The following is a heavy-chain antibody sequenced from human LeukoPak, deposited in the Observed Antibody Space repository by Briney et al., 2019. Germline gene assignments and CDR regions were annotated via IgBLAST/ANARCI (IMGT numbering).Heavy chain of an antibody. CDR1: GYTFTGYY. CDR2: INPNSGGT. V-gene: IGHV1-2*04. CDR3: ARGGSDYDYYFDY. Sequence: ASVKVSCKGSGYTFTGYYMHWVRQAPGQGLEWMGWINPNSGGTNYAQKFQGWVTMTRDTSISTAYMELSRLRSDDTAVYYCARGGSDYDYYFDYWGQGTLVTVSS. D-gene: IGHD3-10*01. J-gene: IGHJ4*02.